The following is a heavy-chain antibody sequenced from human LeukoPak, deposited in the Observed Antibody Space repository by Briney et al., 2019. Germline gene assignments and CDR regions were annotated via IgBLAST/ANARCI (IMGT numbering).Heavy chain of an antibody. CDR2: INHSGST. J-gene: IGHJ3*02. CDR1: GDSVSSYY. CDR3: ARVLSYYDSSGYFQHAFDI. D-gene: IGHD3-22*01. V-gene: IGHV4-34*01. Sequence: SETLSLTCTVSGDSVSSYYWNWIRQPPGKGLEWIGEINHSGSTNYNPSLKSRVTISVDTSKNQFSLKLSSVTAADTAVYYCARVLSYYDSSGYFQHAFDIWGQGTMVTVSS.